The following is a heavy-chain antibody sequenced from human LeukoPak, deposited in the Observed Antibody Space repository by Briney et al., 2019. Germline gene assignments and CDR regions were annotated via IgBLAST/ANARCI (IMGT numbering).Heavy chain of an antibody. D-gene: IGHD6-13*01. CDR2: IIPIFGTA. Sequence: SVKVSCKASGGTFSSYAISWVRQAPGQGLEWMGGIIPIFGTANYAQKFQGRVTITTDKSTSTAYMELSSLRSEDTAVYYCARALLPYQQLGTTCYYYYYMDVWGKGTTVTVSS. J-gene: IGHJ6*03. CDR1: GGTFSSYA. V-gene: IGHV1-69*05. CDR3: ARALLPYQQLGTTCYYYYYMDV.